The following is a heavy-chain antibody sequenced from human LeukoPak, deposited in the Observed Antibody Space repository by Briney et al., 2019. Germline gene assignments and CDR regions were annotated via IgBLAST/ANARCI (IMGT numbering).Heavy chain of an antibody. CDR2: VDGGGGGA. J-gene: IGHJ2*01. V-gene: IGHV3-23*01. Sequence: GGSLRLSCVPSVFSFSNYSMSWVRQAPGRGLEWVSSVDGGGGGAYYADSVKGRFTISRDSSRNTLFLHMNTLRAEDTAIYYCAKDRTVGASYWYFDLWGRGTLVTVSS. D-gene: IGHD1-26*01. CDR1: VFSFSNYS. CDR3: AKDRTVGASYWYFDL.